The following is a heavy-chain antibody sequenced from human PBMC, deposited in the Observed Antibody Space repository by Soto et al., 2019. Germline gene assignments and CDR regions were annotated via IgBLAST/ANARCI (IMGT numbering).Heavy chain of an antibody. CDR1: GGTFSSYA. V-gene: IGHV1-69*01. CDR3: ARGMIAAAGYYYYGMDV. D-gene: IGHD6-13*01. Sequence: QVQLVQSGAEVKKPGSSVKVSCKASGGTFSSYAISWVRQAPGQGLEWMGGIIPIFGTANYAQKFQGRVTITADESTCTAYMELSSLRSEDTAVYYCARGMIAAAGYYYYGMDVWGQGTTVTVSS. CDR2: IIPIFGTA. J-gene: IGHJ6*02.